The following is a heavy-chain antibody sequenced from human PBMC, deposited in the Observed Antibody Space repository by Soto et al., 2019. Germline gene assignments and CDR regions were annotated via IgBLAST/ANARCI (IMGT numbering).Heavy chain of an antibody. CDR1: GFSFSSFG. CDR3: TRANTSPFDY. Sequence: QVQLVESGGGVVQPGRSLRLSCAASGFSFSSFGMHWVRQAPGKGLEWVAIIWFDGSQQHYADSVKGRFTISRDTSKNILYLQMNSLRAEDMAVYYCTRANTSPFDYWGRGTLVTVSS. CDR2: IWFDGSQQ. V-gene: IGHV3-33*01. J-gene: IGHJ4*02.